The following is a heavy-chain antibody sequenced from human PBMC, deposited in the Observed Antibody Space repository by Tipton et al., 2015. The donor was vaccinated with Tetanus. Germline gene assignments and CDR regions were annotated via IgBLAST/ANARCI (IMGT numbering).Heavy chain of an antibody. CDR3: ARERIEALYYHGLDV. CDR2: IYQNGDA. Sequence: GLVKPSETLSLTCTVSGGSVSSGSYYWNWIRQPPGKGLEWIAYIYQNGDANYNPSLQSRVTISVDTSKNQFSLQLAFVTAADTAIYYCARERIEALYYHGLDVWGPGTTVTVSS. V-gene: IGHV4-61*01. J-gene: IGHJ6*02. D-gene: IGHD2-21*01. CDR1: GGSVSSGSYY.